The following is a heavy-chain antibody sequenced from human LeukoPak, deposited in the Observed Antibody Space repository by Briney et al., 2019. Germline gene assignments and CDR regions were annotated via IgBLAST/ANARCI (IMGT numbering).Heavy chain of an antibody. Sequence: GGSLRLSCAASGFTFSNYAMYWVRQVPGKGLEWVSDISGSGTTTNYADSVKGRFTISRDNSKNTLYLQMDSLRAEDTAVYYCAKERVSSGWNPHWFDPWGQGTLVTVSS. CDR2: ISGSGTTT. D-gene: IGHD6-19*01. CDR1: GFTFSNYA. CDR3: AKERVSSGWNPHWFDP. J-gene: IGHJ5*02. V-gene: IGHV3-23*01.